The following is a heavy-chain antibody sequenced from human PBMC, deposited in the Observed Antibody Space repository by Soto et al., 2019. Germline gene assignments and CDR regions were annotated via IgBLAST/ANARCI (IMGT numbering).Heavy chain of an antibody. D-gene: IGHD3-16*01. CDR2: VHHTGKT. J-gene: IGHJ4*02. CDR1: GYSISSGFY. V-gene: IGHV4-38-2*02. Sequence: SETLSLTCAVPGYSISSGFYWGWIRQPPGKGLEWIGNVHHTGKTDYTPSLKSRVTISLDTSTNHFSLKLTSVTAADTAVYYCARDRPSGSYGFWGQGTMVTVSS. CDR3: ARDRPSGSYGF.